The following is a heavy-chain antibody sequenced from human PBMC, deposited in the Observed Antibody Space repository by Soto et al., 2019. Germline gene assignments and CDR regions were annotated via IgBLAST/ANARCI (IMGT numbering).Heavy chain of an antibody. Sequence: PGGSLRLSCETSEFTFSSYWMTWVRRTPGKGLEWVSYISSSSSTIYYADSVKGRFTISRDNAKNSLYLQMNSLRDEDTAVYYCARPMTTDNYWGQGTLVTVS. J-gene: IGHJ4*02. CDR3: ARPMTTDNY. D-gene: IGHD4-17*01. CDR1: EFTFSSYW. CDR2: ISSSSSTI. V-gene: IGHV3-48*02.